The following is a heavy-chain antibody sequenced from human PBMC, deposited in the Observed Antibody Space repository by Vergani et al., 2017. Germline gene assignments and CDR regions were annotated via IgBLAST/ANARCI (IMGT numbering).Heavy chain of an antibody. V-gene: IGHV3-30-3*01. CDR3: ARGVGGGSINFDY. CDR2: ISYDGSNT. D-gene: IGHD2-15*01. Sequence: QVQLVESGGGVVQPGRSLRLSCAASGFTFSSYAMHWVRQAPGKGLEWVAVISYDGSNTYYADSVKGRFTISRDNSKTTLYLQMNSLRAEDTAVYYCARGVGGGSINFDYWGQGTLVTVSS. J-gene: IGHJ4*02. CDR1: GFTFSSYA.